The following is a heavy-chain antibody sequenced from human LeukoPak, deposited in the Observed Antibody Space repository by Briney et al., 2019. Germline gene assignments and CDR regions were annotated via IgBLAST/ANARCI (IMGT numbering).Heavy chain of an antibody. CDR3: AKDVVWFGELLAFYYYYMDV. Sequence: GGSLRLSCAASGFTFSSYGMSWVRQAPGKGLEWVSAISGSGGSTYYADSVKGRFTISRDNSKNTLYLQMNSLRAEDTAVYYCAKDVVWFGELLAFYYYYMDVWGKGTTVTISS. CDR1: GFTFSSYG. V-gene: IGHV3-23*01. J-gene: IGHJ6*03. D-gene: IGHD3-10*01. CDR2: ISGSGGST.